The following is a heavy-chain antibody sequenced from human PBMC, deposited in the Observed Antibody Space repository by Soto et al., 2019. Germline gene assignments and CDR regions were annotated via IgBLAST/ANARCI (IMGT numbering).Heavy chain of an antibody. CDR3: AREYTAWPLAYGLDV. V-gene: IGHV3-21*01. D-gene: IGHD2-2*02. J-gene: IGHJ6*02. CDR2: ISSRSDI. Sequence: PGGSLRLSCVGSGFTFSTYSINWVRQAPGKALEWVSSISSRSDIYYADAVKGRFTISRDDAKNSVSLQMNSLRAEDTAVYYCAREYTAWPLAYGLDVWGQGTTVTVSS. CDR1: GFTFSTYS.